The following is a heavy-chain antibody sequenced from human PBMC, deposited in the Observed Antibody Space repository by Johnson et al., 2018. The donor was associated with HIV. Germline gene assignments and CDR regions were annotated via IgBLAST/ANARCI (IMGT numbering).Heavy chain of an antibody. CDR1: GFTVSSNY. J-gene: IGHJ3*02. V-gene: IGHV3-66*01. CDR3: AREAWGFGERVDCFDI. D-gene: IGHD3-10*01. CDR2: IYSGGST. Sequence: VQLVESGGGLVQPGGSLRLSCAASGFTVSSNYMSWVRQAPGKGLEWVSVIYSGGSTYYADSVKGRFTISRDNSKNTLYLQMNSLRAEDTAVYYCAREAWGFGERVDCFDIWGQGTMVTVSS.